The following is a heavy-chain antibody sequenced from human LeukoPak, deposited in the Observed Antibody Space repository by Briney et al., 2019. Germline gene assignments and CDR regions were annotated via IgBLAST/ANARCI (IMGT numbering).Heavy chain of an antibody. CDR2: IYTSGGT. CDR3: ARDYYYYDSSGYYYFDY. CDR1: GGSISSYY. Sequence: PSETLSLTCTVSGGSISSYYWSWLRQPAGKGLQWIGRIYTSGGTNYNPSLKSRVTMSVDTSRNQFSLKLSSVTAADTAVYYCARDYYYYDSSGYYYFDYWGQGTLVTVSS. J-gene: IGHJ4*02. V-gene: IGHV4-4*07. D-gene: IGHD3-22*01.